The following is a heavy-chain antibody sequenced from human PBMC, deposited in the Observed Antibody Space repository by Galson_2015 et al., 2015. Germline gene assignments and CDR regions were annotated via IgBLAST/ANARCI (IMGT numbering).Heavy chain of an antibody. D-gene: IGHD2-2*01. CDR3: ARDHREGIGFCSCASCYQFDS. CDR1: GFTFRNYG. Sequence: SLRLSCAASGFTFRNYGMHWVRQAPGKGLERMAVIWYDGFNKYHADSVKGRFTISRDNSRNTLYLQMNSLRVEATAVYYCARDHREGIGFCSCASCYQFDSWGQGTLVTISS. J-gene: IGHJ4*02. CDR2: IWYDGFNK. V-gene: IGHV3-33*01.